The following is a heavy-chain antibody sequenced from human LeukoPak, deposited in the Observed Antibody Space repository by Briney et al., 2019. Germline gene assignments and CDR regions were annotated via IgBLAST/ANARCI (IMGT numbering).Heavy chain of an antibody. V-gene: IGHV3-23*01. J-gene: IGHJ4*02. D-gene: IGHD1-26*01. CDR1: GFTFSSYS. Sequence: GGSLRLSCAASGFTFSSYSMNWVRQAPGKGLEWVSAISGSGGSTYYADSVKGRFTISRDNSKNTLYLQMNSLRAEDTAVYYCAKIKVGAIYYFDYWGQGTLATVSS. CDR3: AKIKVGAIYYFDY. CDR2: ISGSGGST.